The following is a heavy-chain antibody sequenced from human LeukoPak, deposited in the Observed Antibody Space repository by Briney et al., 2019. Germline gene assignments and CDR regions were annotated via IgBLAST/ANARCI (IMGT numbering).Heavy chain of an antibody. D-gene: IGHD2-2*01. Sequence: GGSLRLSSAASGFTFSSIAMGCDRPAPGQGLEWVSAISGGGGSTYYEDSGKVRFTISRDNSKNTLYLQMNSLRAEDTAVYYCAKSTSRYYYYYGMDVWGKGTTVTVSS. CDR1: GFTFSSIA. J-gene: IGHJ6*04. CDR2: ISGGGGST. CDR3: AKSTSRYYYYYGMDV. V-gene: IGHV3-23*01.